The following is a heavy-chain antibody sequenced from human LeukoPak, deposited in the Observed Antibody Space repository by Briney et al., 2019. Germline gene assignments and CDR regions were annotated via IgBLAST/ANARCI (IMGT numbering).Heavy chain of an antibody. V-gene: IGHV3-21*01. D-gene: IGHD7-27*01. Sequence: GGSLRLSCAASGFTFSSYAMHWVRQAPGRGLEWVSSIISYSTTYIYYADSVKGRFTISRDNAKNSLYLQMDSLRAEDTAVYYCARDFARTGDYHHFDYWGQGTLVTVSS. CDR2: IISYSTTYI. J-gene: IGHJ4*02. CDR1: GFTFSSYA. CDR3: ARDFARTGDYHHFDY.